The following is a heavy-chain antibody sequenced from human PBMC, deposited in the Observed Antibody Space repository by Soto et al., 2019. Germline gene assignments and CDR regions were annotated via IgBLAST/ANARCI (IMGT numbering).Heavy chain of an antibody. J-gene: IGHJ4*02. CDR2: IYWDDDK. CDR1: GFSLSTSGVG. CDR3: AHGRGGYLLFDY. Sequence: QITLKESGPTLVKPTQTLTLTCTFSGFSLSTSGVGVGWIRQPPGKALEWLALIYWDDDKRYSPSLKNRLTIXKXXSKNQVVRTMTNMDPVDTATYYCAHGRGGYLLFDYWGQGTLVTVSS. V-gene: IGHV2-5*02. D-gene: IGHD5-12*01.